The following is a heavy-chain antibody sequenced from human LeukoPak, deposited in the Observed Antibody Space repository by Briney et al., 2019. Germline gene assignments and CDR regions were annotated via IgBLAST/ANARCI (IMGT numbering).Heavy chain of an antibody. Sequence: GGSLRLSCAASGFTFSRYSMNWVRQAPGKGLEWVSSILSSSNDIYYADSLKGRFTISRDNAKNPLYLQMNSLRAEDTAVYYCARDFGSNGDFHAFDIWGQGTMVTVSS. CDR2: ILSSSNDI. J-gene: IGHJ3*02. D-gene: IGHD4-17*01. CDR1: GFTFSRYS. CDR3: ARDFGSNGDFHAFDI. V-gene: IGHV3-21*01.